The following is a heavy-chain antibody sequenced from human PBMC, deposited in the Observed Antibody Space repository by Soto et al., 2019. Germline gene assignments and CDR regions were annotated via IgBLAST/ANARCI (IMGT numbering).Heavy chain of an antibody. CDR1: GGTFSSYA. Sequence: SVKVSCKASGGTFSSYAISWGRQAPGQGLEWMGGIIPIFGTANYAQKFQGRVTITADESTSTAYMELSSLRSEDTAVYYCASAMIDSVGNAFDIWGQGTMVTVSS. CDR3: ASAMIDSVGNAFDI. CDR2: IIPIFGTA. J-gene: IGHJ3*02. V-gene: IGHV1-69*13. D-gene: IGHD3-22*01.